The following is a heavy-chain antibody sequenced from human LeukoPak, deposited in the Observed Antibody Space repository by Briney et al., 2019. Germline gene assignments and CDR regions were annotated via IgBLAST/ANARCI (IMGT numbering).Heavy chain of an antibody. D-gene: IGHD2-15*01. CDR2: IYWDDDK. J-gene: IGHJ4*02. Sequence: KESGPTLVKPTQTLTLTCTFSGFSLSTSGVGVGWIRQPPGKALEWLALIYWDDDKRYSPSLKSRLTCTKDTSKNQVVLTMTNMDPVDTATYYCAHSLRGYCSGGSCYPGYFDYWGQGTLVTVSS. CDR3: AHSLRGYCSGGSCYPGYFDY. CDR1: GFSLSTSGVG. V-gene: IGHV2-5*02.